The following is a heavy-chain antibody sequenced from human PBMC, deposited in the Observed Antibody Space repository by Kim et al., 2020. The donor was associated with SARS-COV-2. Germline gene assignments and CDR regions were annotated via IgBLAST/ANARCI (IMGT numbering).Heavy chain of an antibody. V-gene: IGHV4-39*02. Sequence: SETLSLTCSVSGGSISSSNYYWAWIRQPPGRGLEWIGSIYSSGSAHYSSPLKSRVTISVDTSKNHFSLKLSSVTAADTAVYYCARLGYCSGNRCYHDYWGQGILVTVSS. J-gene: IGHJ4*02. CDR3: ARLGYCSGNRCYHDY. CDR1: GGSISSSNYY. CDR2: IYSSGSA. D-gene: IGHD2-2*01.